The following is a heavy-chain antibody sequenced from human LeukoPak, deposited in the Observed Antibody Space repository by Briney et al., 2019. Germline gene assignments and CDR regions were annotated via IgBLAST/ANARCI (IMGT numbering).Heavy chain of an antibody. CDR3: ARDLRSMADY. Sequence: GGSLRLSCAASGFRISDYWMSWVRQAPGKGLEWVANIKQDGSEEYYVDSVKGRFTISRDNAKNSLYLQMNSLGAEDTAVYCCARDLRSMADYWGQGTLVIVSS. CDR1: GFRISDYW. J-gene: IGHJ4*02. V-gene: IGHV3-7*04. CDR2: IKQDGSEE. D-gene: IGHD6-6*01.